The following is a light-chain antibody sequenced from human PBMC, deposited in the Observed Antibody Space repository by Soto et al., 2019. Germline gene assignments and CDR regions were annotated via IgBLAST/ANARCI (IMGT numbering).Light chain of an antibody. Sequence: DIQITQSPSTLSASVGARVTITCRASQSISSWLAWYQQKPGKAPKRLIYAASSLQSGVPPRFSGSGSGTEFTLTVTSLQPEDFAAYYCLQYNNYPPTFGQGAKVDIK. V-gene: IGKV1-5*01. CDR3: LQYNNYPPT. J-gene: IGKJ1*01. CDR1: QSISSW. CDR2: AAS.